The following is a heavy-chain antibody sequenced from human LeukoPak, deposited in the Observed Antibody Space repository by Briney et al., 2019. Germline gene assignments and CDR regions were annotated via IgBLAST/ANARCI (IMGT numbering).Heavy chain of an antibody. CDR3: ATLDIVVVPAARAYYYMDV. Sequence: GGSLRLSCAASGFTFSSYWMHWVRQAPGKGLEYVSAISSNGGSTYYANSVKGRFTISRDNSKNTLYLQMGSLRAEDMAVYYCATLDIVVVPAARAYYYMDVWGKGTTVTVSS. D-gene: IGHD2-2*01. J-gene: IGHJ6*03. CDR2: ISSNGGST. CDR1: GFTFSSYW. V-gene: IGHV3-64*01.